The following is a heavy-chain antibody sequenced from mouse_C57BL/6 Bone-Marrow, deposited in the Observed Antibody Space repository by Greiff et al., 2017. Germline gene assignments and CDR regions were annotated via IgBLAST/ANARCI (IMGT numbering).Heavy chain of an antibody. D-gene: IGHD3-2*02. CDR3: AILSSRQLRPTDY. Sequence: EVKLQESGAELVKPGASVKLSCTASGFNIKDYYMHWVKQRTEQGLEWIGRIDPEDGETKYAPKFQGKATLTADTSSNTAYLQLSSLTSEDTAVYYCAILSSRQLRPTDYWGQGTTLTVSS. CDR1: GFNIKDYY. CDR2: IDPEDGET. J-gene: IGHJ2*01. V-gene: IGHV14-2*01.